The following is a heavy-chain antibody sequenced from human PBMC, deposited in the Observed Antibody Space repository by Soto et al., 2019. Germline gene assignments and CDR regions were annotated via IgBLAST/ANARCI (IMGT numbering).Heavy chain of an antibody. CDR2: IIPILGIA. J-gene: IGHJ3*02. Sequence: QVQLVQSGAEVKKPGSSVKVSCKASGGTFSSYTISWVRQAPGQGLEWMGRIIPILGIANYAQKFQGRVTITADKSTSTAYMELSSLRSEDTAVYYCARRYCTNGVCYGYAFDIWGQGTMVTVSS. CDR3: ARRYCTNGVCYGYAFDI. V-gene: IGHV1-69*02. D-gene: IGHD2-8*01. CDR1: GGTFSSYT.